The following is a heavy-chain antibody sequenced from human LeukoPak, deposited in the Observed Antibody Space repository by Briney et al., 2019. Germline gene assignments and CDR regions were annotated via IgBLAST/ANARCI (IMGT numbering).Heavy chain of an antibody. CDR2: IRYDESNE. Sequence: GGSLRLSCAASGFTFSSSGMHWVRQAPGKGLEWVAFIRYDESNEYYADSVKGRFTISRDNSKNTLYLQMNSLRAEDTAVYYCAKGGGSSSWYDSDYWGQGTLVTVSS. J-gene: IGHJ4*02. V-gene: IGHV3-30*02. CDR3: AKGGGSSSWYDSDY. D-gene: IGHD6-13*01. CDR1: GFTFSSSG.